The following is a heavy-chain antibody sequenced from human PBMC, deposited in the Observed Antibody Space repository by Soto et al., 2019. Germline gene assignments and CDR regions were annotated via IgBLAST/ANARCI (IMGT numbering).Heavy chain of an antibody. CDR2: MNPNSGNT. V-gene: IGHV1-8*01. CDR1: GYTFTSYD. CDR3: ARGIAAAGTVGFYYYYYYMDV. Sequence: GASVKVSCKASGYTFTSYDINWVRQATGQGLEWMGWMNPNSGNTGYAQKFQGRVTMTRNTSISTAYMELSSLRSEDTAVYYFARGIAAAGTVGFYYYYYYMDVWGKGTTVTVSS. D-gene: IGHD6-13*01. J-gene: IGHJ6*03.